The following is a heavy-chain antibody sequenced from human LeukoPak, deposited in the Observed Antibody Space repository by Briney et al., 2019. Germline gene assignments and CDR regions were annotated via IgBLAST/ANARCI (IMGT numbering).Heavy chain of an antibody. J-gene: IGHJ6*02. CDR1: GFTLSSYS. CDR3: AKDDSVVVVTAIGYYGMDV. D-gene: IGHD2-21*02. V-gene: IGHV3-23*01. Sequence: PGGSLRLSCAASGFTLSSYSMSWVRQAPGKGLEWVSAISGSGGSTYYADSVKGRFTISRDNSKNTLYLQMNSLRAEDTAVYYCAKDDSVVVVTAIGYYGMDVWGQGTTVTVSS. CDR2: ISGSGGST.